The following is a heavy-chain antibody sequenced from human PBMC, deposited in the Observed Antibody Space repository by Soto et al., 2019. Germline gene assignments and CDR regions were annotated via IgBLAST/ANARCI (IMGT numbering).Heavy chain of an antibody. D-gene: IGHD2-21*01. CDR3: AKYGTSFVGGDYFDY. Sequence: GGSLRLSCAASGFTFISYAMTWVRQAPWKGLEWVSTITGSGGTTYYADPVQGRFTISRDNAMNTVYLQMNSLRAGDTAVYFCAKYGTSFVGGDYFDYWGRGTVVTVSS. V-gene: IGHV3-23*01. J-gene: IGHJ4*02. CDR1: GFTFISYA. CDR2: ITGSGGTT.